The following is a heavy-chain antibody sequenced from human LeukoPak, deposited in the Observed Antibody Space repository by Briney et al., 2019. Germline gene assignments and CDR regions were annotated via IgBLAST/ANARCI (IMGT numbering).Heavy chain of an antibody. CDR3: ARMTVQGAY. CDR1: GYTFTSYG. CDR2: INPNSGGT. V-gene: IGHV1-2*02. D-gene: IGHD3-16*01. Sequence: GASVKVSCKASGYTFTSYGISWVRQATGQGLEWMGWINPNSGGTNYAQKFQGRVTMTRDTSISTAYMELSRLRSDDTAVYYCARMTVQGAYWGQGTLVTVSS. J-gene: IGHJ4*02.